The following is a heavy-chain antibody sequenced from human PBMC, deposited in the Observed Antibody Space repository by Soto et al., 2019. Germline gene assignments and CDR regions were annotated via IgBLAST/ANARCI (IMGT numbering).Heavy chain of an antibody. J-gene: IGHJ5*02. CDR3: ARFYDSSGSNWFDP. CDR1: GGSSSKYY. D-gene: IGHD3-22*01. V-gene: IGHV4-59*01. Sequence: SWTLSLTCTVAGGSSSKYYCNWIRQPPGKGLEWIGYIHNTGSTNYNPSLTSRVTMSLDTSKNQFSLKLSSVTAADTAVYYCARFYDSSGSNWFDPWGQGTLVTASS. CDR2: IHNTGST.